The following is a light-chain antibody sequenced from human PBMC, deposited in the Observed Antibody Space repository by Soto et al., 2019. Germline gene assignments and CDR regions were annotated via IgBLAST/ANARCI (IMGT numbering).Light chain of an antibody. Sequence: QSVLTQPASVSGSPGQSITISCTGTSSDLGGYNYVSWYQQHPGKAPKLMIYEVSNRPSGVSNRFSGSKSGNTASLTISGLQDEDEAEYYCSSYTSSSTRVFGGGTKLTVL. J-gene: IGLJ3*02. CDR1: SSDLGGYNY. V-gene: IGLV2-14*01. CDR3: SSYTSSSTRV. CDR2: EVS.